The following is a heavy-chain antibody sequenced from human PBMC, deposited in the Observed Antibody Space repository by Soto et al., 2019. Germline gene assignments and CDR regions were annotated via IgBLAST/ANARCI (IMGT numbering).Heavy chain of an antibody. V-gene: IGHV4-30-4*01. CDR2: IYYSGNT. D-gene: IGHD3-9*01. CDR3: ASSSIYGMDV. CDR1: VGSISIGYYY. J-gene: IGHJ6*01. Sequence: SETLCITCSFSVGSISIGYYYWSWIRQPPGKGLEWIGNIYYSGNTYYNRSLKSRLIISIDTSKKQFSLKVGSVTAADTAVYYCASSSIYGMDVWGQGTTVTVSS.